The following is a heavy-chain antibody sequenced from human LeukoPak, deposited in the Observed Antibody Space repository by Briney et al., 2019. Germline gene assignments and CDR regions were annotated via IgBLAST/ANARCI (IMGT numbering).Heavy chain of an antibody. J-gene: IGHJ4*02. V-gene: IGHV3-30-3*01. CDR3: ARDFDGSGYGY. CDR2: ISYDGSNK. CDR1: GFTFSSYA. D-gene: IGHD2-15*01. Sequence: GRSLRLSCAASGFTFSSYAMHWVRQAPGKGLEWVAVISYDGSNKYYADSVKGRFTISRDNSKNTLYLQMNSLRAEDTAVYYCARDFDGSGYGYWGQGTLVTVS.